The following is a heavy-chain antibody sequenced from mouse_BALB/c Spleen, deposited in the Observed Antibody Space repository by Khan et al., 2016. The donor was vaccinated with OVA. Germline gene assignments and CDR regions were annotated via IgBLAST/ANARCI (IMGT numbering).Heavy chain of an antibody. CDR2: ISYSGNT. Sequence: EVQLQESGPGLVKPSQSLSLTCTVTGYSITSDYAWNWIRQFPGNKLEWMGFISYSGNTKYNPYLKSRISMTRDTSKNQFFLQLNSVTPEDTATXYCARVYGGDFDYWGQGTTLIVSS. J-gene: IGHJ2*01. CDR3: ARVYGGDFDY. V-gene: IGHV3-2*02. CDR1: GYSITSDYA. D-gene: IGHD2-10*02.